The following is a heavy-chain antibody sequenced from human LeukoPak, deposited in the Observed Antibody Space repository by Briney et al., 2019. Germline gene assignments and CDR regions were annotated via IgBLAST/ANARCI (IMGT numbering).Heavy chain of an antibody. D-gene: IGHD1-26*01. Sequence: KTSETLSLTCTVSGGSISSSSYYWAWIRQPPGKGLEWIGSIYYSGSTYYNPSLRSRVTISVDTSKNQFSLKLSSVTASDTAVYYCARRAYSGNYPSYFDYWGQGTLVTVSS. CDR1: GGSISSSSYY. V-gene: IGHV4-39*01. J-gene: IGHJ4*02. CDR3: ARRAYSGNYPSYFDY. CDR2: IYYSGST.